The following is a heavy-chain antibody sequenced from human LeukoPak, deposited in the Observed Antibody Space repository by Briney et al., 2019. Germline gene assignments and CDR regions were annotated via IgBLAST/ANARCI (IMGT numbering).Heavy chain of an antibody. Sequence: SETLSLTCAVYGGSFSGYYWSWIRQPPGKGLEWIGEINHSGSTNYNPSLKSRVTISVATSKNQFSLKLSSVTAADTAVYYCARAPYDSSGYYDAFDIWGQGTMVTVSS. V-gene: IGHV4-34*01. CDR1: GGSFSGYY. CDR3: ARAPYDSSGYYDAFDI. J-gene: IGHJ3*02. CDR2: INHSGST. D-gene: IGHD3-22*01.